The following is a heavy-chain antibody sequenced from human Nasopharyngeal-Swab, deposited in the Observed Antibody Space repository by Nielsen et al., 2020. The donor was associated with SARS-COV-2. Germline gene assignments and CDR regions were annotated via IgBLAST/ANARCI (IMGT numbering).Heavy chain of an antibody. CDR3: AIVSPPLLTGPYYYYGMDV. CDR2: ISSSSSYT. D-gene: IGHD3-9*01. V-gene: IGHV3-11*06. CDR1: GFTFSDYY. J-gene: IGHJ6*02. Sequence: GESLKISCAASGFTFSDYYMSRIRQATGKGLEWDSYISSSSSYTNYADSVKGRFTISRDNAKNSLYLQMNSLRAEDTAVYYCAIVSPPLLTGPYYYYGMDVWGQGTTVTVSS.